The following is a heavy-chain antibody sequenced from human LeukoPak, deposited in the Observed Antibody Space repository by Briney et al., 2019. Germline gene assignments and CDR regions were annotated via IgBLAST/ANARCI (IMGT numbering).Heavy chain of an antibody. Sequence: GGSLRLSCAASGFTFDDYAMHWVRQAPGKGLEWVSGISWNSGSIGYADSVKGRFTISRDNAKNSLYLQMNSLRAEDTAVYYCARGPLEWLLKSPDAFDIWGQGTMVTVSS. D-gene: IGHD5-24*01. CDR1: GFTFDDYA. CDR3: ARGPLEWLLKSPDAFDI. CDR2: ISWNSGSI. J-gene: IGHJ3*02. V-gene: IGHV3-9*01.